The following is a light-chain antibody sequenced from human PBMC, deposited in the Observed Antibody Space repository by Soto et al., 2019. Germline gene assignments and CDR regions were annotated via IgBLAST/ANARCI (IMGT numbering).Light chain of an antibody. CDR1: QSVGNNY. V-gene: IGKV3-20*01. J-gene: IGKJ5*01. CDR2: VAS. Sequence: EIVLTQSPGTLSLSPGERATLSCRASQSVGNNYLAWYQQKPGQAPRLLIYVASSRATGIPDRFSGSGSGTDFTLTISRLEPEDFAMYYCHQHAYSPQPFGQGTRLEIK. CDR3: HQHAYSPQP.